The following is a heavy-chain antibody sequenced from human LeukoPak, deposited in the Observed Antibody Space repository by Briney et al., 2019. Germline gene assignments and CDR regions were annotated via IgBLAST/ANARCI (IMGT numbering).Heavy chain of an antibody. V-gene: IGHV3-30-3*01. CDR2: ISYDGSNK. CDR1: GFTFSSYA. D-gene: IGHD3-22*01. Sequence: AGGSLRLSCAASGFTFSSYAMPWVRQAPGKGLEWVAVISYDGSNKYYADSVKGRFTISRDNSKNTLYLQMNSLRAEDTAVYYCAREYYYDSSGYYDPETDYWGQGTLVTVSS. J-gene: IGHJ4*02. CDR3: AREYYYDSSGYYDPETDY.